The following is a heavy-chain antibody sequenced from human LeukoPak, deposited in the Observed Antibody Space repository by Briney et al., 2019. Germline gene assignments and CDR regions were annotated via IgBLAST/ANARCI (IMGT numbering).Heavy chain of an antibody. V-gene: IGHV1-69*05. J-gene: IGHJ4*02. D-gene: IGHD3-22*01. CDR2: IIPIFGTA. CDR1: GGTFSSYA. CDR3: AGTYCYDSSGYQSLFDY. Sequence: SVKVSCKASGGTFSSYAISWVRQAPGQGLEWMGGIIPIFGTANYAQKFQGRVTITTDESTSTAYMELSSLRSEDTAVYYCAGTYCYDSSGYQSLFDYWGQGTLVTVSS.